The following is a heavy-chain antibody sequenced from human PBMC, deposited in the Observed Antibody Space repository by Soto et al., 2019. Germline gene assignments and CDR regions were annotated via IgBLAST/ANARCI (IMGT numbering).Heavy chain of an antibody. V-gene: IGHV3-74*01. CDR2: INNDRSHT. D-gene: IGHD2-2*01. CDR3: ARDGHCITTSCYGNWFDS. CDR1: GFSFSSYC. J-gene: IGHJ5*01. Sequence: PXVCLRLSCAACGFSFSSYCMHWVRQVPGKGLVWVSRINNDRSHTSYADSVKGRFTISRDNARNTLYLEMNSLRAEDTAVYYCARDGHCITTSCYGNWFDSWGQRTLVTVSS.